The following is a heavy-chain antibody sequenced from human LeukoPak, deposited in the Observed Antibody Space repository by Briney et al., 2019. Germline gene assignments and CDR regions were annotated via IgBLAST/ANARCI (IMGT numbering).Heavy chain of an antibody. J-gene: IGHJ4*02. V-gene: IGHV4-39*07. Sequence: SETLSLTCTVSGGSISSSSYYWGWIRQPPGKGLEWIGSIYYSGSTYYNPSLKSRVTISVDTSKNQFSLRLSSVTAADTAVYSCARLPWGRLDYWGQGTLVTVSS. CDR1: GGSISSSSYY. CDR2: IYYSGST. D-gene: IGHD7-27*01. CDR3: ARLPWGRLDY.